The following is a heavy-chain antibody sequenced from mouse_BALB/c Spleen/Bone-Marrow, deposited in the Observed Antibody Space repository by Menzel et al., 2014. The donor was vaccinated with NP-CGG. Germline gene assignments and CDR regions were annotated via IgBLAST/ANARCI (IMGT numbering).Heavy chain of an antibody. D-gene: IGHD2-2*01. CDR2: INPYNGDT. CDR3: ARSGYFVSSYFAY. CDR1: GYSFTGYF. Sequence: VQLHQSGPKLVKPAASVQISCKASGYSFTGYFMNWVMQSHGKSLEWIGRINPYNGDTFYNQKFKGKATLTVDKSSSTAHMELRSLASEDSAVYYCARSGYFVSSYFAYWAPGFPLT. V-gene: IGHV1-20*02. J-gene: IGHJ2*01.